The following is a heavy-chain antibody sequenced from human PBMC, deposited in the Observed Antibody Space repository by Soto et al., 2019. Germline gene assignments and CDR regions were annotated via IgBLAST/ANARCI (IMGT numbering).Heavy chain of an antibody. V-gene: IGHV1-18*01. CDR3: ARDCYYLDRIGSYSDTLDI. CDR1: GYTFTSYG. D-gene: IGHD3-22*01. Sequence: QVQLVQSGAEVKKPGASVKVSCKASGYTFTSYGISWVRQAPGQGLEWMGWISGYNGDTNYAQKVRGRVTMTTDTSTSTVYMELRSLTSADTAVYYGARDCYYLDRIGSYSDTLDIWGQGTMVPVSS. CDR2: ISGYNGDT. J-gene: IGHJ3*02.